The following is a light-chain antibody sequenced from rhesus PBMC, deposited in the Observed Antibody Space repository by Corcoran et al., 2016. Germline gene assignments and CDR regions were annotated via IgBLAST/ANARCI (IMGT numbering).Light chain of an antibody. CDR2: EVS. J-gene: IGLJ1*01. CDR3: RSYAGSNTYI. V-gene: IGLV2-32*02. Sequence: QAALTQPRSVSGSPGQSVTISCTGTSSVIGGYNYVSWYQQHPGTAPKLMIFEVSKRPSGVSDRFSGSTSGNTASLAISGHQAEVEAEYYCRSYAGSNTYIVGAGTRLAVL. CDR1: SSVIGGYNY.